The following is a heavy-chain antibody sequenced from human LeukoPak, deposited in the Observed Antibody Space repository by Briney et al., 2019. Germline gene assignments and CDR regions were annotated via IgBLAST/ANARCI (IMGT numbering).Heavy chain of an antibody. V-gene: IGHV3-48*03. D-gene: IGHD3-10*01. Sequence: GGSLRLSCAASGFTFSGYEMNWVRQAPGKGLEWVSYISSSGSTIYYADSVKGRFTISRDNAKNSLYLQLNSLRTEDTAVYYCARTKALTIRTFDIWGQGTMVTVSS. CDR3: ARTKALTIRTFDI. J-gene: IGHJ3*02. CDR1: GFTFSGYE. CDR2: ISSSGSTI.